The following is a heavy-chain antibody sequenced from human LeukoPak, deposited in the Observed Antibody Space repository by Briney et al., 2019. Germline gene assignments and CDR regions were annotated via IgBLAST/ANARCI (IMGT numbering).Heavy chain of an antibody. V-gene: IGHV3-48*04. Sequence: GGSLRLSCAASGFTFSSYSMNWVRQAPGKGLEWLSYISSTSSAIYYADSLKGRFTISRDNAKNSLYLQMDSLRAEDTAVYYCAKFLGSKVDSANWGKET. CDR1: GFTFSSYS. CDR2: ISSTSSAI. CDR3: AKFLGSKVDSAN. D-gene: IGHD3-16*01. J-gene: IGHJ4*02.